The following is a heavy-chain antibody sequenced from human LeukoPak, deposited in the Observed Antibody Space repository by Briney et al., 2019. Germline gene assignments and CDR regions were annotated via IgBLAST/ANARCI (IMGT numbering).Heavy chain of an antibody. V-gene: IGHV6-1*01. CDR3: ARAGEYTSSSGLDY. D-gene: IGHD6-6*01. Sequence: PSQTLSLTCAISGDSVSSNSAAWNWIRQSPSRGLEWLGRTYYRSKWYNDYAVSVKSRIIINPDTSKNQFSLKLNSLSPEDTAVYYCARAGEYTSSSGLDYWGQGTLVTVSS. CDR2: TYYRSKWYN. J-gene: IGHJ4*02. CDR1: GDSVSSNSAA.